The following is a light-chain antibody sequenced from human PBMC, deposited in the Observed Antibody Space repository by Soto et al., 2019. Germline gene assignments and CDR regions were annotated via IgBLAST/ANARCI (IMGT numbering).Light chain of an antibody. CDR1: NGDLGGYNY. CDR2: NVG. CDR3: SSYTSSTSLV. J-gene: IGLJ2*01. V-gene: IGLV2-14*03. Sequence: QSALTQPASVSGSPGQSITISCTGTNGDLGGYNYVSWYQQYPGKAPKLMIYNVGDRPSGVSSRFSGSKSGSTASLTISGLQAEDEADYYCSSYTSSTSLVFGGGTKLTVL.